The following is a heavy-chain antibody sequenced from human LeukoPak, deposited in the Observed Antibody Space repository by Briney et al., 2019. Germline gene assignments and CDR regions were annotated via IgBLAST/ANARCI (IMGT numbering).Heavy chain of an antibody. CDR2: IYDSGST. CDR3: ARDNERRIDP. J-gene: IGHJ5*02. V-gene: IGHV4-59*01. D-gene: IGHD1-1*01. CDR1: GGSISSYY. Sequence: SETLSLTCTVSGGSISSYYWSWIRQPPGKGLEWIGYIYDSGSTNYNPSLKSRVTISLDTSKNQFSLKLSSVTAADTAVYYCARDNERRIDPWGQGTLVTVSS.